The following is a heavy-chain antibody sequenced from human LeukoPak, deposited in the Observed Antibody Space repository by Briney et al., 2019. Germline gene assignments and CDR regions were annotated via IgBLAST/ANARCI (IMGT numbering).Heavy chain of an antibody. Sequence: GASVKVSCKASGYTFTSYGISWVRQAPGQGLEWMGIINPSGGSTSYAQKFQGRVTMTRDTSTSTVYMELSSLRSEDTAVYYCARVRYSSSSQRYFDYWGQGTLVTVSS. CDR3: ARVRYSSSSQRYFDY. D-gene: IGHD6-6*01. V-gene: IGHV1-46*01. J-gene: IGHJ4*02. CDR1: GYTFTSYG. CDR2: INPSGGST.